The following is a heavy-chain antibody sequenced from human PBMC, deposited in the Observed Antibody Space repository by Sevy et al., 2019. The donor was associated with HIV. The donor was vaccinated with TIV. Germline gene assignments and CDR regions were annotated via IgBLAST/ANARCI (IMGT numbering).Heavy chain of an antibody. J-gene: IGHJ4*02. V-gene: IGHV3-74*01. CDR3: ARYYYDSSGIDY. CDR2: INSDGSST. D-gene: IGHD3-22*01. CDR1: GFTFSGYW. Sequence: GGSLRLSCTASGFTFSGYWMHWVRQAPGKGLVWVSRINSDGSSTSYADSVKGRFTISRDNAKNTLYLQMNSLRAEDTAVYYCARYYYDSSGIDYWGQGTLVTVSS.